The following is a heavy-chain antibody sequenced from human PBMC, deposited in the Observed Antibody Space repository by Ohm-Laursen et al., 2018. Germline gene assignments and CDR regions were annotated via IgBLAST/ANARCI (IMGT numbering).Heavy chain of an antibody. Sequence: ASVKVSCKASGYTFTNYYMHWVRQAPGQGLEYLGGIIPIFGTPDYAQSFQGRVTITTDDSTSTAYMELSSLRSEDTAIYYCVRGCLGGSCYTFDYWGQGTLLTVSS. D-gene: IGHD2-15*01. CDR2: IIPIFGTP. V-gene: IGHV1-69*05. J-gene: IGHJ4*02. CDR1: GYTFTNYY. CDR3: VRGCLGGSCYTFDY.